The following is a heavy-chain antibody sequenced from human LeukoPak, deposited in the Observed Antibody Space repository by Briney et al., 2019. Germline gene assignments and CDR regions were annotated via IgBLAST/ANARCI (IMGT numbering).Heavy chain of an antibody. CDR3: ARTVDIAMTAPPYYMDV. CDR1: GGTFSSYT. CDR2: IIPILGIA. J-gene: IGHJ6*03. Sequence: GASVKVSCKASGGTFSSYTISWVRQAPGQGLEWMGMIIPILGIANYAQKFQDRLTITADKSTSTACMELSSLRSEDTAVYYCARTVDIAMTAPPYYMDVWGKGTTVTVSS. V-gene: IGHV1-69*02. D-gene: IGHD5-18*01.